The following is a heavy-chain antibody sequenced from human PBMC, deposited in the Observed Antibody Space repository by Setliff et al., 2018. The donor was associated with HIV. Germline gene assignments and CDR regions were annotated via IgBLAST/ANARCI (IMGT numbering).Heavy chain of an antibody. CDR1: GYSVSSGYY. V-gene: IGHV4-38-2*01. CDR3: ARGVGIGGNWFDP. J-gene: IGHJ5*02. CDR2: MYYTGTT. Sequence: ETLSLTCAVSGYSVSSGYYWAWIRQAPGKGLQWIGQMYYTGTTDYNPTLSSRVTISQDKSRNQFSLKLTSVTATDTAIYYCARGVGIGGNWFDPWGQGIMVTVSS. D-gene: IGHD2-15*01.